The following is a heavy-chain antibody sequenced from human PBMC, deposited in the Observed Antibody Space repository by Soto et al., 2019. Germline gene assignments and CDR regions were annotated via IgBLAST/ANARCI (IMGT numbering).Heavy chain of an antibody. D-gene: IGHD2-8*01. V-gene: IGHV3-30-3*01. Sequence: GGSLRLSCAASGFTFSSYAMHWVRQAPGKGLEWVAVISYDGSNKYYADSVKGRFTISRDNSKNTLYLQMNSLRAEDTAVYYCARDYCTNGVCYRFGAFDIWGQGTMVTVSS. CDR3: ARDYCTNGVCYRFGAFDI. J-gene: IGHJ3*02. CDR1: GFTFSSYA. CDR2: ISYDGSNK.